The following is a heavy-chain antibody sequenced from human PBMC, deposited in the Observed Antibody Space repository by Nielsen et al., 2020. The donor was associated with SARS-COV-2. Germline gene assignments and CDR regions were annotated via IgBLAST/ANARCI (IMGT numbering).Heavy chain of an antibody. CDR3: ARAAAAGTGPSDY. V-gene: IGHV4-34*01. CDR1: GGSFSGYY. Sequence: SETLSLTCAVYGGSFSGYYWSWIRQPPGKGLEWIGEINHSGSTNYNPSLKSRVTISVDTSKNQFSLKLSSVTAADTAVYYCARAAAAGTGPSDYWGQGTLVTVSS. D-gene: IGHD6-13*01. CDR2: INHSGST. J-gene: IGHJ4*02.